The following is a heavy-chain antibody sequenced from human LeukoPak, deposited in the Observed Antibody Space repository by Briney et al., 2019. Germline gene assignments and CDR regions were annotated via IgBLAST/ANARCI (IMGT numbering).Heavy chain of an antibody. D-gene: IGHD5-18*01. J-gene: IGHJ3*02. CDR3: AKGGDTARKYGAFDI. CDR2: ISGSGGST. Sequence: TGGSLRLSCAASGFTFSSYAMSWVRQAPGRGLEWVSVISGSGGSTYYADSVKGRFTISRDNSKNTLYLQMNSLRAEDTAVYYCAKGGDTARKYGAFDIWGQGTMVTVSS. CDR1: GFTFSSYA. V-gene: IGHV3-23*01.